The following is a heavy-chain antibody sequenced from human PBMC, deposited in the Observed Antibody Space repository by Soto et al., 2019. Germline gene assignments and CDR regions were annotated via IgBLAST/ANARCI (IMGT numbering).Heavy chain of an antibody. Sequence: SETLSLTCTVSGGSISSGGYYWSWIRQHPGKGLEWIGYIYYSGSTYYNPSLKSRVTISADTSKNQFSLKLSSVTAADTAVYYCAREKIAAAGYNWFDPWGQGTLVTVSS. CDR1: GGSISSGGYY. CDR3: AREKIAAAGYNWFDP. CDR2: IYYSGST. J-gene: IGHJ5*02. V-gene: IGHV4-31*03. D-gene: IGHD6-13*01.